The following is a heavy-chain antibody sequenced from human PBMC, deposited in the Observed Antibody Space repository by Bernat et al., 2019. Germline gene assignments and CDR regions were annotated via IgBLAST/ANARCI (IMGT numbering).Heavy chain of an antibody. V-gene: IGHV4-39*07. CDR3: ARDIAVAGTEWYFDY. D-gene: IGHD6-19*01. J-gene: IGHJ4*02. Sequence: QVQLQESGPGLVKPSETLSLTCTVSAGSISSNNYFWGWIREPPGKGLEWIGSVYSSGSTYYNPSLKGRVTISVDTSKNQFSLKLSSVTAADTAVYYCARDIAVAGTEWYFDYWGQGTLVTVSS. CDR1: AGSISSNNYF. CDR2: VYSSGST.